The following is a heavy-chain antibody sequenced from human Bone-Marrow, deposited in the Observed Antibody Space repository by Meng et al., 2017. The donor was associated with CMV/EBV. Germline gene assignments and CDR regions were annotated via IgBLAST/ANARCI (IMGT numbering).Heavy chain of an antibody. Sequence: TFTDYYMHWVQRAPGKGLEWMGLVDPEDGETIYAEKFQGRVTITADTSTDTAYMELSSLRSEDTAVYYCATAIVGATTPNEDWYFDLWGRGTLVTVSS. CDR3: ATAIVGATTPNEDWYFDL. V-gene: IGHV1-69-2*01. D-gene: IGHD1-26*01. CDR2: VDPEDGET. CDR1: TFTDYY. J-gene: IGHJ2*01.